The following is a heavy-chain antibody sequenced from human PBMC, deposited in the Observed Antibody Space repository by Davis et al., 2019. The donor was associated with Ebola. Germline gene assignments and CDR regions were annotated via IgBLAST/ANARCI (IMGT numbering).Heavy chain of an antibody. CDR3: ATSNYFDSSGYYY. CDR2: THSGGST. V-gene: IGHV3-53*04. CDR1: GFIFSNTD. J-gene: IGHJ4*02. D-gene: IGHD3-22*01. Sequence: PGGSLRLSCTASGFIFSNTDMSWVRQAPGKGLEWVSVTHSGGSTYYADSVKGRFTISRHISKNTLYLQMNSLRPEDTAVYYCATSNYFDSSGYYYWGQGTLVTVSS.